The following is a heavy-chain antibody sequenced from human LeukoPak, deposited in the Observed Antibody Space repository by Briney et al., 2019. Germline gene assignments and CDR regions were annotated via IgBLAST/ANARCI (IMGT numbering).Heavy chain of an antibody. CDR3: AKGCSGGSCYGY. Sequence: GGSLRLSCAASGFTFSSYAMSWVRQAPGKGLEWVSAISGSGGSTYYADSVKGRFTISRDNSKNTLYLQMDSLRAEDTAVYYCAKGCSGGSCYGYWGQGTLVTVSS. J-gene: IGHJ4*02. D-gene: IGHD2-15*01. V-gene: IGHV3-23*01. CDR2: ISGSGGST. CDR1: GFTFSSYA.